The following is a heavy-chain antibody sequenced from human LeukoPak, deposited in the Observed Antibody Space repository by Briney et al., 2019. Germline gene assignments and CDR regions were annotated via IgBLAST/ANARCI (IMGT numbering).Heavy chain of an antibody. CDR3: ARAFSSGWYYYYYMDV. J-gene: IGHJ6*03. D-gene: IGHD6-19*01. CDR1: GYTFTSYD. Sequence: ASVKVSCKASGYTFTSYDINWVRQATGQGLEWMGWMNPNSGNTGYAQKFQGRVTMTRNTSISTAYMELSSLRSEDTAVYYCARAFSSGWYYYYYMDVWGKGTTATISS. CDR2: MNPNSGNT. V-gene: IGHV1-8*01.